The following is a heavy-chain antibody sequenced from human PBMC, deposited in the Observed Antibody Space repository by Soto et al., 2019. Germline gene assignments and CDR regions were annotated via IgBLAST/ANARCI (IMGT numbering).Heavy chain of an antibody. J-gene: IGHJ6*02. CDR3: ARQGSWPYYYYGLDV. Sequence: QVQLVQSGPEVKKPGASVKVSCEASGYTFTTSGISWVRQAHGQGLEWMGRISTYNGDTNSAQKFQGRVTMTADTSTGTVYMELMSLKSDDTAVYYCARQGSWPYYYYGLDVWGQGTTVTVSS. V-gene: IGHV1-18*01. CDR2: ISTYNGDT. D-gene: IGHD2-15*01. CDR1: GYTFTTSG.